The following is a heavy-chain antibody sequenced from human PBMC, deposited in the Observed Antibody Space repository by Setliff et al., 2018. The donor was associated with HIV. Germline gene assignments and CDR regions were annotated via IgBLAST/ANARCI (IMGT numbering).Heavy chain of an antibody. CDR3: SRQQLDGFRYKYYYMDV. CDR1: GYSVSSGYY. V-gene: IGHV4-38-2*01. J-gene: IGHJ6*03. D-gene: IGHD6-13*01. Sequence: PSETLSLTCAVSGYSVSSGYYWGWIRQPPGKGLEWIGFIHHSGSTNYNPSLESRVTISLDTANNHFSLNLRSVTAADTAVYYCSRQQLDGFRYKYYYMDVWGKGTTVTVSS. CDR2: IHHSGST.